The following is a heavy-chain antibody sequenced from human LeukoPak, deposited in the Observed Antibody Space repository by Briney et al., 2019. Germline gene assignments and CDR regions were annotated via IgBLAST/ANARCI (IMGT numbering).Heavy chain of an antibody. CDR3: AREDADIVATMGNWFDP. Sequence: ASVKVSCKASGYTFTSSGISWVRQVPGQGLEWMGWISAYNGSTNYAQKLQGRVTMTTDTSTSTAYMELRSLRSDDTAVYYCAREDADIVATMGNWFDPWGQGTLVTVSS. D-gene: IGHD5-12*01. V-gene: IGHV1-18*01. CDR1: GYTFTSSG. CDR2: ISAYNGST. J-gene: IGHJ5*02.